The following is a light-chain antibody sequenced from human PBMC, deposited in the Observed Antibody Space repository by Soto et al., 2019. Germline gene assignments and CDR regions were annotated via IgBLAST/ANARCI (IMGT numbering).Light chain of an antibody. CDR2: DAS. Sequence: EIVLTQSPATLSLSPGERATLSCRASPSVSSDLAWYQQKPGQAPRLLIYDASNRATGIPARFSCSGSGTDFTLTISSLEPEDFAVYYCQQRSNWPIFTFGPGTKVDIK. CDR1: PSVSSD. CDR3: QQRSNWPIFT. J-gene: IGKJ3*01. V-gene: IGKV3-11*01.